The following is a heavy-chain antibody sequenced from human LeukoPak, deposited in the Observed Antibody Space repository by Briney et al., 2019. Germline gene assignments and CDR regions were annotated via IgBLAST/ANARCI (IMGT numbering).Heavy chain of an antibody. V-gene: IGHV1-46*01. J-gene: IGHJ6*02. CDR1: GYTFTSYY. CDR3: ASNSGLVKHYYYYYGMDV. D-gene: IGHD6-6*01. Sequence: WASVKVSRKASGYTFTSYYTHWVRQAPGQGIEWMGIINPSGGSTSYAQKFQGRVTMTRDTSTSTVYMELSSLRSEDTAVYYCASNSGLVKHYYYYYGMDVWGQGTTVTVSS. CDR2: INPSGGST.